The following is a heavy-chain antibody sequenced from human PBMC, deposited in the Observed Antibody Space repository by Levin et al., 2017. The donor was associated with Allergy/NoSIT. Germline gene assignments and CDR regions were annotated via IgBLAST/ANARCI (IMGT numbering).Heavy chain of an antibody. Sequence: SCAASGFTFSSYGMHWVRQAPGKGLEWVAVIWYDGSNKYYADSVKGRFTISRDNSKSTLYLQMNSLRAEDTAVYYCGRALHNDFDSWGQGTLVTVSS. D-gene: IGHD1-14*01. V-gene: IGHV3-33*01. CDR3: GRALHNDFDS. CDR1: GFTFSSYG. J-gene: IGHJ4*02. CDR2: IWYDGSNK.